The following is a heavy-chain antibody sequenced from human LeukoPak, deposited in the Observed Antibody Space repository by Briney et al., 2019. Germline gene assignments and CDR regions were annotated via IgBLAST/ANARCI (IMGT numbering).Heavy chain of an antibody. CDR1: GYSFTSSW. Sequence: GESLKISCKGSGYSFTSSWIAWVRQMPGKGLEWMGIIYPGDSDTRYSPSFQGQVSISADKSISTAYLQWSSLKASDAAIYYCARRDVYNYYFDYWGQGTLVTVSS. D-gene: IGHD5-24*01. V-gene: IGHV5-51*01. CDR3: ARRDVYNYYFDY. CDR2: IYPGDSDT. J-gene: IGHJ4*02.